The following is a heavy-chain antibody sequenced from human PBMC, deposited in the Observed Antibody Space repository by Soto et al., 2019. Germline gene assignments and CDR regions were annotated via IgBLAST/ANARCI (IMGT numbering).Heavy chain of an antibody. D-gene: IGHD2-8*01. CDR3: AVPLSHCTNCVCYLPAPYFDY. CDR2: IIPIFGTA. J-gene: IGHJ4*02. V-gene: IGHV1-69*06. CDR1: GGTFSSYA. Sequence: QVQLVQSGAEVKKPGSSVKVSCKASGGTFSSYAISWVRQAPGQGLEWMGGIIPIFGTANYAQKFQGRVTITADKSTSTAYMELSSLRSEDTAVYYCAVPLSHCTNCVCYLPAPYFDYWGQGTLVTVSS.